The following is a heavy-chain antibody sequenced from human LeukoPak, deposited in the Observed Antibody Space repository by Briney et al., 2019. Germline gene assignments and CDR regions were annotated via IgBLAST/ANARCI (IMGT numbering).Heavy chain of an antibody. CDR1: GLTFNNYA. J-gene: IGHJ4*02. CDR3: ARSRGPNTFGGVHDY. D-gene: IGHD3-16*01. CDR2: ISKSGDHT. Sequence: PGGSLRLSCAVSGLTFNNYAMSWVRQAPGKGLEWVSAISKSGDHTYYAASAKGRFTIYRDNSKNTQYLQMNSLRAEDTAVYYCARSRGPNTFGGVHDYWGQGTLVTVSS. V-gene: IGHV3-23*01.